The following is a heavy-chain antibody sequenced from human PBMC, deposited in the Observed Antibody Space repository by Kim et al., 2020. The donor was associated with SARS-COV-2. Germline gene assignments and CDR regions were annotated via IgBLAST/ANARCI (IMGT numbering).Heavy chain of an antibody. CDR3: ARDRGLEPPRRDFDY. CDR2: ISAYNGNT. D-gene: IGHD1-1*01. CDR1: GYTFTSYG. Sequence: ASVKVSCKASGYTFTSYGISWVRQAPGQGLEWMGWISAYNGNTNYAQKLQGRVTMTTDTSTSTAYMELRSLRSDDTAVYYCARDRGLEPPRRDFDYWGQGTLVTVSS. J-gene: IGHJ4*02. V-gene: IGHV1-18*01.